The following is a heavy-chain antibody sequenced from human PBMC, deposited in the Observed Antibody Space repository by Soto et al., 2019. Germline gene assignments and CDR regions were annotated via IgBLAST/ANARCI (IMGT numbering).Heavy chain of an antibody. J-gene: IGHJ3*02. CDR1: GYTLTELS. D-gene: IGHD3-22*01. V-gene: IGHV1-24*01. Sequence: ASVKVSCKVSGYTLTELSMHWVRQSPGKGLEWMGGFDPEDGETIYAQKFQGRVTMTEDTSTDTAYMELSSLRSEDTAVYYCATAKRSYYYDSSGYYASPALDIWGQGTMVTVSS. CDR2: FDPEDGET. CDR3: ATAKRSYYYDSSGYYASPALDI.